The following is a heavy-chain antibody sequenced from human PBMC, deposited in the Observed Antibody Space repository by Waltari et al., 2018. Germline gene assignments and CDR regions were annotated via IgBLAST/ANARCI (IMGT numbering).Heavy chain of an antibody. Sequence: QVQLQQWGAGLLKPSETLSLTCAVYGGSFSGYYWSCIRQPPGKGLEWIGEINQSGSTNYNPSLKSRVTISVDTSKNQFSLKLSSVTAADTAVYYCARGFRQRYNWNRFDYWGQGTLVTVSS. CDR1: GGSFSGYY. J-gene: IGHJ4*02. CDR3: ARGFRQRYNWNRFDY. V-gene: IGHV4-34*01. CDR2: INQSGST. D-gene: IGHD1-20*01.